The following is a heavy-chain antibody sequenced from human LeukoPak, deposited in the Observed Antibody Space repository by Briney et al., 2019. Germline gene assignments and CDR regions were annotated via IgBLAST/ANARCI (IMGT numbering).Heavy chain of an antibody. J-gene: IGHJ4*02. CDR1: GDSVSSNSAA. V-gene: IGHV6-1*01. CDR3: ARFGVSPGHLDY. Sequence: TLSLTCAISGDSVSSNSAAWNWIRQSPSRGLEWLGRTYYRSKWYNDYAVSVKSRITINPDTSKNQFSLKLSSVTAADTAVYYCARFGVSPGHLDYWGQGTLVTVSS. CDR2: TYYRSKWYN. D-gene: IGHD3-10*01.